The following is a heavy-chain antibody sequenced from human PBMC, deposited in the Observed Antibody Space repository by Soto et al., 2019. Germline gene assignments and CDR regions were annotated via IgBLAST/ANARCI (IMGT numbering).Heavy chain of an antibody. D-gene: IGHD3-22*01. V-gene: IGHV4-34*01. J-gene: IGHJ4*02. CDR1: GGSLGGSY. Sequence: SETLSLTCAVQGGSLGGSYWSWISQPPGKGLEWIGEINHSGSTNYNPSLKSRVTISVDTSKNQFSLKLSSVTAADTAVYYCARGRLSIPGKPGHYYDSSGYRDYWRQGNLVAV. CDR3: ARGRLSIPGKPGHYYDSSGYRDY. CDR2: INHSGST.